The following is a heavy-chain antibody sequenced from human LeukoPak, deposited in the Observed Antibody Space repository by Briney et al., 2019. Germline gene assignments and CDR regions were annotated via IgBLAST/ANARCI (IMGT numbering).Heavy chain of an antibody. J-gene: IGHJ4*02. CDR3: ARGHNRYYFDY. Sequence: GGSLRLSCAASGFTFSSYEMNWVRQAPGKGLEWVSSISGSTIYIYYADSMKGRFTISRDNSKNTLYLQMNSLRAEDTAVYFCARGHNRYYFDYWGQGTLVIVSS. D-gene: IGHD2/OR15-2a*01. CDR1: GFTFSSYE. CDR2: ISGSTIYI. V-gene: IGHV3-21*01.